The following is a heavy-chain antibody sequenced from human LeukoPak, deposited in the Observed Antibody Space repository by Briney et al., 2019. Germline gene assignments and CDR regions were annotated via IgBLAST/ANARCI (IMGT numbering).Heavy chain of an antibody. J-gene: IGHJ3*02. CDR2: INSEGTGT. D-gene: IGHD2-2*01. V-gene: IGHV3-74*01. Sequence: GGSLRLSCAASGITLSNYWMHWVRQAPGKGLVWVSRINSEGTGTSYADSVKGRFTVSRDNAKDSLYLQMNSLRAEDTAVYYCARLRKVGDAFDIWGQGTMVTVSS. CDR1: GITLSNYW. CDR3: ARLRKVGDAFDI.